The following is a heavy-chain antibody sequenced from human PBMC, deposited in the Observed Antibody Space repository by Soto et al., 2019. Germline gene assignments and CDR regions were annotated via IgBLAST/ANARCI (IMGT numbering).Heavy chain of an antibody. J-gene: IGHJ6*02. CDR1: GFTFTSSA. Sequence: SVKVSCKASGFTFTSSAVQWVRQARGQRLEWIGWIVVGSGNTNYAQKFQERVTITRDMSTSTAYMELSSLRSEDTAVYYCAADPPVVATSTYYYYGMDVWGQGTTVTVSS. CDR2: IVVGSGNT. D-gene: IGHD1-26*01. V-gene: IGHV1-58*01. CDR3: AADPPVVATSTYYYYGMDV.